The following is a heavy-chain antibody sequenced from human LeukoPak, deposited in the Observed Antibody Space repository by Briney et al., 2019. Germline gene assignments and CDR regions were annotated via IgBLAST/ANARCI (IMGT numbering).Heavy chain of an antibody. CDR3: ARSCYDSSGSQGAFDI. J-gene: IGHJ3*02. CDR2: IDWDDDK. D-gene: IGHD3-22*01. CDR1: GFSLRTDGRC. Sequence: SGPALVNPTRTLTLTCTFSGFSLRTDGRCVSWIRQPPGKALEWLSRIDWDDDKYYSTSLKTTLTISKDTSKNQVVLTMTNMDPVDTATYYCARSCYDSSGSQGAFDIWGQGTMVTVSS. V-gene: IGHV2-70*11.